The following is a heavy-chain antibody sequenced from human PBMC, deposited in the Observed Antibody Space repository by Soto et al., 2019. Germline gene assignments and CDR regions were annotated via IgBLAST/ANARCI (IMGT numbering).Heavy chain of an antibody. D-gene: IGHD4-17*01. J-gene: IGHJ4*02. V-gene: IGHV1-8*01. Sequence: ASVKVSCKASGYTFTSYDINWVRQATGQGLEWMGWMNPNSGNTGYAQKFQGRVTMTRNTSISTAYMELNSLRAEDTAVYYCAKDLYLGVTTRLYYFDYWGQGTLVTVSS. CDR2: MNPNSGNT. CDR3: AKDLYLGVTTRLYYFDY. CDR1: GYTFTSYD.